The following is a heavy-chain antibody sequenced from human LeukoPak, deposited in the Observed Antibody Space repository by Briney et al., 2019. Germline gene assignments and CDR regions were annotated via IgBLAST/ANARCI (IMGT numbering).Heavy chain of an antibody. CDR3: ARDGFSAYDRDLDY. Sequence: SETLSLTCTVSGGSISSGGYYWSWIRQHPGKGLEWIGYIYYSGSTYYNPSLKSRVTISVDTSKNQFSLKLSSVTAADTAVYYCARDGFSAYDRDLDYWGQGTLVTVSS. J-gene: IGHJ4*02. D-gene: IGHD5-12*01. V-gene: IGHV4-31*03. CDR2: IYYSGST. CDR1: GGSISSGGYY.